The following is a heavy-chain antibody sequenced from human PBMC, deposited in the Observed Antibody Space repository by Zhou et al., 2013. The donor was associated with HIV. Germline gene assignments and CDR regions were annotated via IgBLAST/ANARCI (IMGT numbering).Heavy chain of an antibody. CDR1: GGTFSSYA. J-gene: IGHJ5*02. Sequence: QVQLVQSGAEVKKPGSSVKVSCKASGGTFSSYAISWVRQAPGQGLEWMGRIIPIFGTANYAQKFQGRVTITADESTSTAYMELSSLRSEDTAVYYCARENLRPGGYYDSSGYFRFDPWGQGTLVTVSS. D-gene: IGHD3-22*01. V-gene: IGHV1-69*13. CDR2: IIPIFGTA. CDR3: ARENLRPGGYYDSSGYFRFDP.